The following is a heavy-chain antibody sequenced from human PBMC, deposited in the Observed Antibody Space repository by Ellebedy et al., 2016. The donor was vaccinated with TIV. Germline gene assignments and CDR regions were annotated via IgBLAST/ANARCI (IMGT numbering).Heavy chain of an antibody. CDR3: AKDAVDSGSPPNWFDA. Sequence: PGGSLRLSCAASGFTFHDYAMSWIRQVPGKGLEWVAAATGNSESTYYGDSVRGRFTISRDNSKNTLFLHMNSLRVEDTALYFCAKDAVDSGSPPNWFDAWGQGSLVTVSS. J-gene: IGHJ5*02. D-gene: IGHD3-10*01. V-gene: IGHV3-23*01. CDR1: GFTFHDYA. CDR2: ATGNSEST.